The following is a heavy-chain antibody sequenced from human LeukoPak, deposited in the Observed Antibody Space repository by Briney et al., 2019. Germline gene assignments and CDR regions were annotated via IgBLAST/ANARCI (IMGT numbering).Heavy chain of an antibody. J-gene: IGHJ6*02. Sequence: PGGSLRLSCAASGFTFSNFWMHWVRQAPGKGLVWVALIYGDGSFTRYADSVKGRFTISRDNAKNTLYLQMNSLRAEDTAVYYCARDAVDTANAVWGQGTTVTVSS. CDR1: GFTFSNFW. V-gene: IGHV3-74*01. CDR3: ARDAVDTANAV. D-gene: IGHD5-18*01. CDR2: IYGDGSFT.